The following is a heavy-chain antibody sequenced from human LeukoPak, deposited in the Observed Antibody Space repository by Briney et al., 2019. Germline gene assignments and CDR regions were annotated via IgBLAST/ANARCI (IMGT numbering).Heavy chain of an antibody. J-gene: IGHJ4*02. CDR2: IYHSGST. V-gene: IGHV4-4*02. Sequence: SETLSLTCAVSGGSISSSNWWSWVRQPPGKGLEWIGEIYHSGSTNYNPSLKSRVTISVDKSKNQFSLKLSSVTAADTAVYYCARLVDFWSGSQFDYWGQGTLVTVSS. CDR1: GGSISSSNW. D-gene: IGHD3-3*01. CDR3: ARLVDFWSGSQFDY.